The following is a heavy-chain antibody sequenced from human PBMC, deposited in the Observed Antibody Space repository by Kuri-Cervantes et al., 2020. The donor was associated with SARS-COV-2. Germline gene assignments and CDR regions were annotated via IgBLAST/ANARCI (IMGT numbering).Heavy chain of an antibody. V-gene: IGHV3-11*04. Sequence: GGSLRLSCAASGFTFSDYYMSWIRQAPGKGLEWVSYISSSGSTIYYADSVKGRFTISRDNAKNSLYLQMNSLRAEDTAVYYCAILGYCSSTSCAPDAFDIWGQGTMVTVSS. D-gene: IGHD2-2*01. CDR1: GFTFSDYY. CDR2: ISSSGSTI. CDR3: AILGYCSSTSCAPDAFDI. J-gene: IGHJ3*02.